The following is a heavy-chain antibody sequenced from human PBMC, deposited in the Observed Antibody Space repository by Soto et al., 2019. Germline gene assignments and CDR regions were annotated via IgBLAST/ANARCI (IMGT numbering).Heavy chain of an antibody. CDR1: GGSFSGYY. J-gene: IGHJ6*03. V-gene: IGHV4-34*01. CDR2: INHSGST. Sequence: TSETLSLTCAVYGGSFSGYYWSWIRQPPGKGLEWIGEINHSGSTNYNPSLKSRVTISVDTSKNQFSLKLSSVTAADTAVYYCARGSLYCSSTSCYGHYYYYYYMDVWGKGTAVTVSS. CDR3: ARGSLYCSSTSCYGHYYYYYYMDV. D-gene: IGHD2-2*01.